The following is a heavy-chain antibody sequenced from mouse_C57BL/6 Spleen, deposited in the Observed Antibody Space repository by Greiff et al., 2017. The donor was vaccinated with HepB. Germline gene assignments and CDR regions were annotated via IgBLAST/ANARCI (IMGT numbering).Heavy chain of an antibody. V-gene: IGHV1-20*01. CDR2: INPYNGDT. J-gene: IGHJ3*01. Sequence: VQLQQSGPELVKPGDSVKISCKASGYSFTGYFMNWVMQSHGKSLEWIGRINPYNGDTFYNQKFKGKATLTVDKSSSTAHMELRSLTSEDSAVYYCARENYDYDGGAWFAYWGQGTLVTVSA. CDR3: ARENYDYDGGAWFAY. D-gene: IGHD2-4*01. CDR1: GYSFTGYF.